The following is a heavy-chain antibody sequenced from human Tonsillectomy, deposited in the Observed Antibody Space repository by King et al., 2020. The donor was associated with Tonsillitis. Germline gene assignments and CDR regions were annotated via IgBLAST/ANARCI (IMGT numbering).Heavy chain of an antibody. J-gene: IGHJ6*02. Sequence: DQLVQSGAEVKKPGPSVMVSCKVSGYTLTAISMHWVRQTPGKGLEWIGGYDPENGKTIYAQRFQGRVTMTEDTSTDTAYMELSSLRSEDTAVYYCATDTKVYYYGMDVWGQGTTVIVSS. CDR1: GYTLTAIS. V-gene: IGHV1-24*01. CDR2: YDPENGKT. CDR3: ATDTKVYYYGMDV.